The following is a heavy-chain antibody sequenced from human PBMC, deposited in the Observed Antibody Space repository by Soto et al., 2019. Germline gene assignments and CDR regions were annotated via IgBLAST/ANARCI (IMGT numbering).Heavy chain of an antibody. J-gene: IGHJ5*02. CDR1: GFTFSSYA. CDR3: AKKVVGAANIWFDP. CDR2: ISGSGGST. V-gene: IGHV3-23*01. D-gene: IGHD2-15*01. Sequence: EVQLLESGGGLVQPGGSLRLSCAASGFTFSSYAMSCVRQAPGKGLEWVSAISGSGGSTYYADSVKGRFTISRDNSKNALYLHMNSLRAEDTAVYYCAKKVVGAANIWFDPLGQGTLVTVSS.